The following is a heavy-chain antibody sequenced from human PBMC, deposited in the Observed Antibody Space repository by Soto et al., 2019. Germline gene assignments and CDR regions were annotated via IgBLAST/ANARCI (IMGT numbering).Heavy chain of an antibody. D-gene: IGHD1-26*01. CDR2: ISYDGSNK. V-gene: IGHV3-30*18. Sequence: QVQLVESGGGVVQPGRSLRLSCAASGFTFSSYGMHWVRQAPGKGLEWVAVISYDGSNKYYADSVKGRFTISRDNSKNTLYLQMNSLRAEDTAVDYCAKEGYSGSYGLDYWGQGTLVTVSS. CDR1: GFTFSSYG. J-gene: IGHJ4*02. CDR3: AKEGYSGSYGLDY.